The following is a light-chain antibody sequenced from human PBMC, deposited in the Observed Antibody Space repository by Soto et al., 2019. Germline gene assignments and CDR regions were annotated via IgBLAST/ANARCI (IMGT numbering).Light chain of an antibody. Sequence: QSVLTQPASVSGSPGQSITISCTGTSSDVGGYNYVSWYQQHPGKAPKLMIYDVSNRPSGVSNRFSGSKSGNTASLTISGLQAEDESYYYCSSYTTSSISTYVRVTRTQVNAL. CDR2: DVS. V-gene: IGLV2-14*01. CDR1: SSDVGGYNY. CDR3: SSYTTSSISTYV. J-gene: IGLJ1*01.